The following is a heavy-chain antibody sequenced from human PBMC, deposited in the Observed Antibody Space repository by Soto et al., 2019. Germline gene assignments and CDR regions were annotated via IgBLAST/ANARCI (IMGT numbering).Heavy chain of an antibody. CDR3: ARGPFRPSAMDV. CDR1: GDNFKKNV. J-gene: IGHJ6*02. V-gene: IGHV1-69*10. D-gene: IGHD3-10*01. Sequence: ASVKVSCKTAGDNFKKNVFTWVRQAPGQGLEWMGGTIPALGKTHYIEKFQGRVTITVDDATRTVYMEVRDLTSEDTAIYYCARGPFRPSAMDVWGQGTTVTVSS. CDR2: TIPALGKT.